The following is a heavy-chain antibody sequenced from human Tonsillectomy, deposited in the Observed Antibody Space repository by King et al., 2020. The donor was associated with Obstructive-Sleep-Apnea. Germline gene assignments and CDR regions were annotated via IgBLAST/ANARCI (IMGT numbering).Heavy chain of an antibody. J-gene: IGHJ4*02. CDR2: ISTTTTTI. CDR3: AREGVAVASFDY. D-gene: IGHD6-19*01. Sequence: QLVESGGGLVQPGGSLRLSCAASGFTFSSYTMTWVRPAPGKGLDWVSYISTTTTTIYYADSVKGRFTISRDNAKNSLYLQMNSLRAEDTAVYFCAREGVAVASFDYWGQGTLVTVSS. V-gene: IGHV3-48*04. CDR1: GFTFSSYT.